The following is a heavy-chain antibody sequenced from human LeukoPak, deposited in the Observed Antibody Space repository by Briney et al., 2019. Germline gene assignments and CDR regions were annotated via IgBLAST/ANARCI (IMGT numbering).Heavy chain of an antibody. Sequence: GGSLRLSCAASGFTFSSYSMNWVRQAPGKGLEWVSSISSSSSYIYYADSVKGRFTISRDNAKNSLYLQMNSLRAEDTAVYYCARDSSSWYAGGWFDPWGQGTLVTVSS. J-gene: IGHJ5*02. CDR3: ARDSSSWYAGGWFDP. CDR2: ISSSSSYI. V-gene: IGHV3-21*01. CDR1: GFTFSSYS. D-gene: IGHD6-13*01.